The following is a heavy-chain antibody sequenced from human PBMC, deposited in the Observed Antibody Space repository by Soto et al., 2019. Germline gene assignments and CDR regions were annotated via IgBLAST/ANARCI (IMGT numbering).Heavy chain of an antibody. Sequence: GSLRLSCAASGFTFSSYAMSWVRQAPGKGLEWVSAISGSGGSTYYADSVKGRFTISRDNSKNTLYLQMNSLRAEDTAVYYCAKTPDKAGNFWSGYSSYYFDYWGQGTLVTVSS. J-gene: IGHJ4*02. D-gene: IGHD3-3*01. CDR3: AKTPDKAGNFWSGYSSYYFDY. CDR2: ISGSGGST. V-gene: IGHV3-23*01. CDR1: GFTFSSYA.